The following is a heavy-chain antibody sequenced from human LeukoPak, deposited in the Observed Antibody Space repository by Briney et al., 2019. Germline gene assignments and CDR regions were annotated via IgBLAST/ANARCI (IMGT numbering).Heavy chain of an antibody. CDR2: IYYSGST. Sequence: SETLSLTCTVSGGSISSYYWSWIRQPPGKGLEWIGYIYYSGSTNYNPSLKSRVTISVDTSKNQFSLKLSSVTAADTAVYYCARAVSRRGWFDPWGQGTLVTVSS. CDR1: GGSISSYY. J-gene: IGHJ5*02. CDR3: ARAVSRRGWFDP. V-gene: IGHV4-59*01. D-gene: IGHD2-8*01.